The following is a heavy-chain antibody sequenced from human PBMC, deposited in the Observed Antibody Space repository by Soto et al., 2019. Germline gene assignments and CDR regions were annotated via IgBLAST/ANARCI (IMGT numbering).Heavy chain of an antibody. CDR2: IYYSGST. Sequence: QVQLQESGPGLVKPSQTLSLTCTVSGGSISSGGYYWSWIRQHPGKGLEQIGYIYYSGSTYYPPSHKSRVTISVDASKNQFSLKLSSVTAADTAVYYCARDPREYYGSGSWFDYWGQGTLVTVSS. CDR1: GGSISSGGYY. CDR3: ARDPREYYGSGSWFDY. J-gene: IGHJ4*02. D-gene: IGHD3-10*01. V-gene: IGHV4-31*03.